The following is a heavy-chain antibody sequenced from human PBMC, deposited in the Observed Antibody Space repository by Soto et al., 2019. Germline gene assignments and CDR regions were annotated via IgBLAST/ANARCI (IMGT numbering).Heavy chain of an antibody. D-gene: IGHD6-6*01. V-gene: IGHV3-66*01. CDR2: IYSGGST. Sequence: VIYSGGSTYYADSVKGRFTISRDNSKNTLYLQMNSLRAEDTAVYYCARERGSSSSNFHYYYYYYMDVWGKGTTVTVSS. J-gene: IGHJ6*03. CDR3: ARERGSSSSNFHYYYYYYMDV.